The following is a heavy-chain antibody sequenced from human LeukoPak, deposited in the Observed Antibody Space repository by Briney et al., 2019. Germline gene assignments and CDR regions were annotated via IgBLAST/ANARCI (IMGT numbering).Heavy chain of an antibody. D-gene: IGHD6-19*01. J-gene: IGHJ4*02. CDR2: IKSDGSRT. CDR1: GFTFTTYS. Sequence: PGGPLRLSCAASGFTFTTYSMHWVRQVPGKGLVWVSRIKSDGSRTYYADSVKGRFTISRDNAKSTLYLQMDSLRAEDTAVYYCARALSSAWGLVDCWGQGTLVTVSS. CDR3: ARALSSAWGLVDC. V-gene: IGHV3-74*01.